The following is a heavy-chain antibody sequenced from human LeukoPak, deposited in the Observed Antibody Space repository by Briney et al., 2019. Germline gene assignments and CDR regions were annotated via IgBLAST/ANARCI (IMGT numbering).Heavy chain of an antibody. CDR1: GGSVSSNNYY. D-gene: IGHD2-2*01. V-gene: IGHV4-39*01. J-gene: IGHJ4*02. CDR3: AKGYCRGNSCYDDRGAFDY. Sequence: SETLSLTCTVSGGSVSSNNYYWGWIRQPPGKGLEWIGHIYYSGSTYYNPSLKSRVTISVDTSKNQFSLKLSSVTAADTAVYYCAKGYCRGNSCYDDRGAFDYWGQGTLVTVSS. CDR2: IYYSGST.